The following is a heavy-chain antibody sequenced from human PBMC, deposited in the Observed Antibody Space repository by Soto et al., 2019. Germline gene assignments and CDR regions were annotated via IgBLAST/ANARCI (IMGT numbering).Heavy chain of an antibody. CDR3: ARVRYSGYDYCWFAP. J-gene: IGHJ5*02. D-gene: IGHD5-12*01. V-gene: IGHV1-8*01. CDR1: GYTFTSYD. Sequence: QVQLVQSGAEVKKPGASVKVSCKASGYTFTSYDINWVRQATGQGLEWMGWMNPNSGNTGYAQKFQGRVTMTRNTSISTDYMELSSLRSKDTAVYYCARVRYSGYDYCWFAPWGQGTLVTVSS. CDR2: MNPNSGNT.